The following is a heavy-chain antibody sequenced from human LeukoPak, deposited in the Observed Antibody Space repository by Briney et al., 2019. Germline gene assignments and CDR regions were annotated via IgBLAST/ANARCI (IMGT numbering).Heavy chain of an antibody. CDR3: AKSKGWFGELSPFDY. J-gene: IGHJ4*02. D-gene: IGHD3-10*01. CDR1: GGSFSGYY. Sequence: PSETLSLTCAVYGGSFSGYYWSWIRQPPGKGLEWVSAISGSGGSTYYADSVKGRFTISRDNSKNTLYLQMNSLRAEDTAVYYCAKSKGWFGELSPFDYWGQGTLVTVSS. CDR2: ISGSGGST. V-gene: IGHV3-23*01.